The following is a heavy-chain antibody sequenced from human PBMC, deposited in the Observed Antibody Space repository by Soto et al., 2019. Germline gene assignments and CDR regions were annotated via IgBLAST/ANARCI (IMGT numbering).Heavy chain of an antibody. D-gene: IGHD6-13*01. CDR3: ARQVGIAAAEGYFDY. V-gene: IGHV1-46*01. Sequence: QVQLVQSGAEVKKPGASVKVSCKASGYTFTSYYMHWVRQAPGQGLEWMGIINPSGGSTSYAQQFQGRVTMTRDTSTSTVYMELSSLRSEDTAVYYCARQVGIAAAEGYFDYWGQGTLVTVSS. J-gene: IGHJ4*02. CDR1: GYTFTSYY. CDR2: INPSGGST.